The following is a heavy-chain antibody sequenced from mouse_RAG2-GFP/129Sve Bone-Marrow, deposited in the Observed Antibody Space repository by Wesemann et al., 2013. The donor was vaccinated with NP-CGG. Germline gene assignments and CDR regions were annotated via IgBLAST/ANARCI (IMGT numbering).Heavy chain of an antibody. CDR2: IDPETGGT. D-gene: IGHD2-3*01. Sequence: QVQLQQSGAELVRPGASVKLSCKASGYTFTDYEMHWVKQTPVHGLEWIGAIDPETGGTAYNQKFKGKATLTADKSSSTAYMELRSLTSEDSAVYYCTRWYYDGAMDYWGQGTSVTVSS. J-gene: IGHJ4*01. CDR1: GYTFTDYE. V-gene: IGHV1-15*01. CDR3: TRWYYDGAMDY.